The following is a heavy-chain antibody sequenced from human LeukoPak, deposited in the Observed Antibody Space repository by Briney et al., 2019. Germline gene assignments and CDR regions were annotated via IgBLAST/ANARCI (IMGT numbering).Heavy chain of an antibody. V-gene: IGHV4-39*01. CDR2: IYYSGST. J-gene: IGHJ4*02. CDR3: ARQSGESSSWPFDY. CDR1: GXSISSSSDY. D-gene: IGHD6-13*01. Sequence: KPSETLSLTCTVSGXSISSSSDYWAWLRQPPGKGLEWIGSIYYSGSTYFNPSLKSRVTISVDTSKNQFPLKLSSVTAADTAVYYCARQSGESSSWPFDYWGQGTLVTVSS.